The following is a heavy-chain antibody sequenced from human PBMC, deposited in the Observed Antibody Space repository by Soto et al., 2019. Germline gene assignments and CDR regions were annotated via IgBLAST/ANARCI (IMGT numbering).Heavy chain of an antibody. V-gene: IGHV3-7*03. CDR1: GFTFSSYW. J-gene: IGHJ4*02. D-gene: IGHD5-12*01. Sequence: GGSLRLSCAASGFTFSSYWMSWVRQAPGKGLEWVANIKQDGSEKYYVDSVKGRFTISRDNAKNSLYLQMNSLRAEDTAVYYCARDRGYGGYDYFYWGQGTLVTVSS. CDR3: ARDRGYGGYDYFY. CDR2: IKQDGSEK.